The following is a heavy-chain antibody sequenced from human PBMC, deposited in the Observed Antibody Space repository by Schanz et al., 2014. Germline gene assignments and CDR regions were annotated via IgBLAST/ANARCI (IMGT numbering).Heavy chain of an antibody. J-gene: IGHJ4*02. CDR2: IRYDGSSK. CDR3: AKEDRNHNSDYVY. V-gene: IGHV3-30*02. CDR1: GFTFSNYD. D-gene: IGHD3-22*01. Sequence: QVQLVESGGGVFQPGRSLRLSCAASGFTFSNYDMHWVRQAPGRGLEWVAFIRYDGSSKYYADSVRGRFTISRDDSKNTLYLQMNSLRPEDTAVYYCAKEDRNHNSDYVYWGQGTLVTVSS.